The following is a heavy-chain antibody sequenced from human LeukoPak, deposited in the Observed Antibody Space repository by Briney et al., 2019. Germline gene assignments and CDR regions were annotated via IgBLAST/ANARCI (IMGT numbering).Heavy chain of an antibody. CDR2: ISWNSGSI. Sequence: GGSLRLSCAASGFTFSSYAMSWVRQAPGXXLEWVSGISWNSGSIGYADSVKGRFTISRDNAKNSLYLQMNSLRAEDTALYYCAKDMSFDYYDSSGYYYGVDYYYYYGMDVWGQGTTVTVSS. D-gene: IGHD3-22*01. V-gene: IGHV3-9*01. J-gene: IGHJ6*02. CDR1: GFTFSSYA. CDR3: AKDMSFDYYDSSGYYYGVDYYYYYGMDV.